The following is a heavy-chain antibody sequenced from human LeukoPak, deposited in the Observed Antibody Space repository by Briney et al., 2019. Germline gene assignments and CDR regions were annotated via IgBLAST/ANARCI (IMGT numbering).Heavy chain of an antibody. V-gene: IGHV4-59*01. CDR3: ARDAGEMAPYLDN. J-gene: IGHJ4*02. CDR2: IYYTGST. Sequence: SETLSLTCSVSGGSINNYYWSWIRQPPGKGLEWLGYIYYTGSTNYNPSLKSRVTISVDTSKNQFSLKLSSVTAADTAVYYCARDAGEMAPYLDNWGQGTLVTVSS. CDR1: GGSINNYY. D-gene: IGHD5-24*01.